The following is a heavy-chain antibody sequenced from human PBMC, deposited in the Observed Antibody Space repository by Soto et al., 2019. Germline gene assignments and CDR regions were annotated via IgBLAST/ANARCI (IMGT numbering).Heavy chain of an antibody. J-gene: IGHJ4*02. Sequence: EVQLLESGGGLVQPGGSLRLSCAASGFTLSSYAMSWVRQAPGKGLEWVSAISGGGGGTYYADSVKGRFTISRDNSRNTLHLQMSSLRAEDTAGYYCAKIPPGYSSGSFYFDYWGQGTLVTVSS. CDR3: AKIPPGYSSGSFYFDY. D-gene: IGHD5-18*01. V-gene: IGHV3-23*01. CDR1: GFTLSSYA. CDR2: ISGGGGGT.